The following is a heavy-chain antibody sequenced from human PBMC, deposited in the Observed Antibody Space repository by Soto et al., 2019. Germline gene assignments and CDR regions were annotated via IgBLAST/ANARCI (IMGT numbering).Heavy chain of an antibody. V-gene: IGHV4-34*01. Sequence: QVQLQQWGAGLLKPSETLSLTCAVYGGSFSGYYWSWIRQPPGKGLEWTGEINHSGSTNYNPSLKRRVTISVDTSKNQFSLKLSSVTAADTAVYYCARRVAADGRGWFDPWGQGTLVTVSS. D-gene: IGHD6-13*01. J-gene: IGHJ5*02. CDR2: INHSGST. CDR3: ARRVAADGRGWFDP. CDR1: GGSFSGYY.